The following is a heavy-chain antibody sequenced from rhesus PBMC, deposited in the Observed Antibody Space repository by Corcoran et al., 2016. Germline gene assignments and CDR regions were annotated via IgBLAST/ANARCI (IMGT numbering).Heavy chain of an antibody. D-gene: IGHD6-31*01. V-gene: IGHV3S26*01. CDR1: GFTFSSYV. CDR3: TRPYSSGWYGSYFEF. CDR2: ISESGVTL. J-gene: IGHJ1*01. Sequence: DVQLVESGGGLVKPGGSLRLSCVASGFTFSSYVMHWVRQAPGKGLEWASVISESGVTLYNGYCVKGRFTSSRDNAKNSLFLQMNSLRAEDTAVYYFTRPYSSGWYGSYFEFWGQGALVTVSS.